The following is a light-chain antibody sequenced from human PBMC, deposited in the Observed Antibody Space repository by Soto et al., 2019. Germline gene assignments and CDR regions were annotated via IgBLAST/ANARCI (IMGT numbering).Light chain of an antibody. Sequence: QSVLAQPASVSGSPGQSITISCTGTSSDIGDYNYVSWYQQRPEKAPELMIYGVNNRPPGVSSRFSGSKSGNTASLTISGLQAEDEADYYCSSYTSSITYVFGTGTKVTVL. CDR3: SSYTSSITYV. CDR1: SSDIGDYNY. CDR2: GVN. V-gene: IGLV2-14*01. J-gene: IGLJ1*01.